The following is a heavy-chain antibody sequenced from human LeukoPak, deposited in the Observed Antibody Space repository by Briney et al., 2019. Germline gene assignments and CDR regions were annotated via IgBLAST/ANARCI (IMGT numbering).Heavy chain of an antibody. CDR1: DYSISSGYY. D-gene: IGHD1-14*01. CDR2: IYQSGST. V-gene: IGHV4-38-2*02. J-gene: IGHJ3*02. CDR3: ASWYNADAFDI. Sequence: SETLSLTCTVSDYSISSGYYWGWIRQPPGKGLEWIGSIYQSGSTYYNPSLKSRVTISVDTSKNQFSLKLSSVTAADTAVYYCASWYNADAFDIWGQGAMVTVSS.